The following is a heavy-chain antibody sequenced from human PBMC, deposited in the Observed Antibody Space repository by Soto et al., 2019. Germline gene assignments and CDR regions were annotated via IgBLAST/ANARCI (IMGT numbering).Heavy chain of an antibody. J-gene: IGHJ4*02. V-gene: IGHV3-30-3*01. CDR2: ISYDGSNK. CDR3: AGRSVARAY. CDR1: GFTFSSYA. Sequence: GSLRLSCAASGFTFSSYAMHWVRQAPGKGLEWVAVISYDGSNKYYADSVKGRFTISRDNSKNTLYLQMNSLRAEDTAVYYCAGRSVARAYWGQGTLVTVSS. D-gene: IGHD6-19*01.